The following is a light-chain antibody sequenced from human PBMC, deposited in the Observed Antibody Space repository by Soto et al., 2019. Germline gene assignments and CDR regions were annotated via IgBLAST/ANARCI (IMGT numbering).Light chain of an antibody. V-gene: IGLV1-47*01. CDR1: SSNSGSNY. CDR2: KNN. Sequence: QSVLTQPPSASGTPGQRVTISCSGSSSNSGSNYVYWYQQLPGTAPKLLIYKNNQRPSGVPDRFSGSKSGTSASLAISGLRSEDEADYYCAAWDDSLSGAFGGGTKLTVL. J-gene: IGLJ2*01. CDR3: AAWDDSLSGA.